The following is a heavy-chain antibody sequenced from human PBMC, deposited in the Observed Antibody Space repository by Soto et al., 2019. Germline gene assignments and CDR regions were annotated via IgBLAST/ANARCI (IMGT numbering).Heavy chain of an antibody. D-gene: IGHD6-6*01. Sequence: EVQLVESGGGLVQPGGSLRLACTASGFILSDHYMDWVRQAPGKGLEWIGRSRDKVNSYTTQYAASVKGRFTISRDEPKDSLYLQIDNLKTEDTAVYFCTRGGSSSPYYDPMDVWGQGTTVIISS. CDR3: TRGGSSSPYYDPMDV. J-gene: IGHJ6*02. CDR1: GFILSDHY. V-gene: IGHV3-72*01. CDR2: SRDKVNSYTT.